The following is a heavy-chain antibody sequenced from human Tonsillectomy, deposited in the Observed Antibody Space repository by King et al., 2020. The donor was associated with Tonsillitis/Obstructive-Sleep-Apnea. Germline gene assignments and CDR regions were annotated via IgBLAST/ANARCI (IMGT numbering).Heavy chain of an antibody. CDR2: IKSKTDGGAA. Sequence: VQLVESGGGLVNPGGSLRLSCAASGFTFSDAWMSWVRQAPGKGLEWVGRIKSKTDGGAADYAAPVKGRFTISRDDSKNTLYLQMNSLKSEDTAVYYYTTDFENYFYSMDVWGTGTTVTVSS. J-gene: IGHJ6*03. D-gene: IGHD3-9*01. CDR3: TTDFENYFYSMDV. CDR1: GFTFSDAW. V-gene: IGHV3-15*01.